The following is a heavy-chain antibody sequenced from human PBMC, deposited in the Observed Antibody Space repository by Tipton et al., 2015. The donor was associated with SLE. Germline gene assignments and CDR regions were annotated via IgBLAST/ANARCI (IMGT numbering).Heavy chain of an antibody. Sequence: TLSLTCTVSGGSISSGGYSWTWIRQPAGKGLEWIGRIFTGAGSTNYNPSLKSRVTISVDTSKNQFSLKLNSVTAADTAVYYCAREQWLVVDYWGQGMLVTVSS. V-gene: IGHV4-61*02. D-gene: IGHD6-19*01. CDR3: AREQWLVVDY. CDR2: IFTGAGST. J-gene: IGHJ4*02. CDR1: GGSISSGGYS.